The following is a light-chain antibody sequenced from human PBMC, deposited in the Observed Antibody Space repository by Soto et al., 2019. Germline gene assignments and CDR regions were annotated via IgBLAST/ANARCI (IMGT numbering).Light chain of an antibody. Sequence: EFVLTQSPGTLSVSPGARATLSCRASQSVSSYLAWYPQKPGQAPRLLIYGASTRATGIPGRFRGSGSGTEFTLTISSLQSEEGAVDDGQHSYNWPRTFCQGTKVDIK. CDR1: QSVSSY. J-gene: IGKJ1*01. CDR2: GAS. CDR3: QHSYNWPRT. V-gene: IGKV3-15*01.